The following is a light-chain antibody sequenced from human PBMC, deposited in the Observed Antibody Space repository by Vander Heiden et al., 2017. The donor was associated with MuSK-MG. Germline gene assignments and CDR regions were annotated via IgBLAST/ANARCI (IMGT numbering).Light chain of an antibody. V-gene: IGKV1-39*01. Sequence: DIQMTQSPSSLSASVGDRVTITCRASQTVTYYLNWYQQKPGKAPNLLIYAASSLQTGVPSRFSGSGSGTDFTLTIGMLQPEDFATYYCQQSDIAPLTFGGRTKVEIK. CDR1: QTVTYY. J-gene: IGKJ4*01. CDR2: AAS. CDR3: QQSDIAPLT.